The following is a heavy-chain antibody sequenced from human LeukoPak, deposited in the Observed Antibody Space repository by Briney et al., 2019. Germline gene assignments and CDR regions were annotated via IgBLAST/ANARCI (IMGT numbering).Heavy chain of an antibody. CDR3: AREFQHYLDY. V-gene: IGHV1-46*01. Sequence: ASVKVSCKASGYTFTSYYIHWVRQAPGQGLQWMGMINPSSGSTNYAQKFHGRVTMTRDTSTYTVYMEVSSLRSEDTAFYYCAREFQHYLDYWGRGSLVTVSS. CDR1: GYTFTSYY. J-gene: IGHJ4*02. CDR2: INPSSGST.